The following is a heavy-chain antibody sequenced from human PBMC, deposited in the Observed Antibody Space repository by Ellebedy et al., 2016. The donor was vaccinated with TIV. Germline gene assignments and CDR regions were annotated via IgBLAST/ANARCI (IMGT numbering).Heavy chain of an antibody. CDR3: AKGTKLSGTTDFDN. CDR2: ISDTGDNT. CDR1: GITVSRHY. D-gene: IGHD2-2*01. V-gene: IGHV3-23*01. J-gene: IGHJ4*02. Sequence: GGSLRLSXAASGITVSRHYMRWVRQAPGKGLEWVSGISDTGDNTHYADSVKGRFTISRDNSKNTLFLQMNSLRVEDTAVYFCAKGTKLSGTTDFDNWGQGTLVTVSS.